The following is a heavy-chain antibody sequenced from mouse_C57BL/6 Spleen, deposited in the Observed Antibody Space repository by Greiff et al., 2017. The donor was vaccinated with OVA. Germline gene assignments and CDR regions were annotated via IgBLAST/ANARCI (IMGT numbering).Heavy chain of an antibody. J-gene: IGHJ1*03. CDR2: INPNNGGT. Sequence: VQLQQSGPELVKPGASVKIPCKASGYTFTDYNMDWVKQSHGKSLEWIGDINPNNGGTIYNQKFKGKATLTVDKSSSTAYMELRSLTSEDTAVYYCARGYVGGSSPRYCDVWGTGTTVTVSS. CDR3: ARGYVGGSSPRYCDV. V-gene: IGHV1-18*01. D-gene: IGHD1-1*01. CDR1: GYTFTDYN.